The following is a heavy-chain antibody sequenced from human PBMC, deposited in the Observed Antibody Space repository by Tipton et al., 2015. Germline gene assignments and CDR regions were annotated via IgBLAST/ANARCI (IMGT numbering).Heavy chain of an antibody. CDR3: ARSPSSSWFQGFFDY. CDR2: IVAIFGTA. D-gene: IGHD6-13*01. Sequence: QVQLVQSGAEVKRAGSSVKVSCMASGGIFNSYGISWVRKAPGQGLEWMGGIVAIFGTANYAQKFQGRVTITADKSTTIVYMELSSLRSEDTAVYYCARSPSSSWFQGFFDYWGQGTLVTVSS. CDR1: GGIFNSYG. J-gene: IGHJ4*02. V-gene: IGHV1-69*06.